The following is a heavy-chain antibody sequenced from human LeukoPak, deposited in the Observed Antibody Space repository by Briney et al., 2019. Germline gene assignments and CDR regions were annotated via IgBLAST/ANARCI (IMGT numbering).Heavy chain of an antibody. Sequence: GSLRLSCAASGFIFSQYSINWVRQPPGKGLEWIGYIYYSGSTNYNPSLKSRVTISVDTSKNQFSLKLSSVTAADTAVYYCARENSRIEASAFDIWGQGTMVTVSS. V-gene: IGHV4-59*01. J-gene: IGHJ3*02. D-gene: IGHD2-15*01. CDR1: GFIFSQYS. CDR3: ARENSRIEASAFDI. CDR2: IYYSGST.